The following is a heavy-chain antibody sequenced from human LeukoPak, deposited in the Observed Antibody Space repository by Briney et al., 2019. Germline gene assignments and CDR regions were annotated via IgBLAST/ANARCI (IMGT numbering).Heavy chain of an antibody. CDR3: ARSSIIAAAGFDY. CDR1: GGSISSDSYY. D-gene: IGHD6-13*01. V-gene: IGHV4-61*02. CDR2: IYSSGST. Sequence: PSQTLSLTCTVSGGSISSDSYYWSWIRQPVGKGLEWIGRIYSSGSTNYNPSLKSRVTISVDGSQNQFSLRLSSVTAADTAVYYCARSSIIAAAGFDYWGQGTLVTVSS. J-gene: IGHJ4*02.